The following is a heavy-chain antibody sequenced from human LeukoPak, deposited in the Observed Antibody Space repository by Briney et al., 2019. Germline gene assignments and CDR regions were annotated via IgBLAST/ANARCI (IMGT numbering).Heavy chain of an antibody. Sequence: QPGRSLRLSCAASGFTFDDYAMHWVRQAPGKGLEWVSGISWNSGSIGYADSVKGRFTISRDNAKNSLYLQMNSLRAEDTALYYCAKVIYGDYAAFDIWGQGTMVTVSS. D-gene: IGHD4-17*01. V-gene: IGHV3-9*01. CDR2: ISWNSGSI. CDR3: AKVIYGDYAAFDI. J-gene: IGHJ3*02. CDR1: GFTFDDYA.